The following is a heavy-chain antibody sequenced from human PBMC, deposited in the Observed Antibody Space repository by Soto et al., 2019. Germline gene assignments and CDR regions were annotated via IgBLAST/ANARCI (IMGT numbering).Heavy chain of an antibody. V-gene: IGHV3-30*18. D-gene: IGHD2-15*01. J-gene: IGHJ4*02. CDR2: ISYDGSNK. Sequence: QVQLVESGGGVVQPGRSLRLSCAASGFTFSSYGMHGVRQPPGKGLGGGAVISYDGSNKYYADSVKGRFTISRDNSKNTLYLQMNSLRAEDTAVYYCAKEKDIVVVVAATEAIDYWGQGTLVTVSS. CDR1: GFTFSSYG. CDR3: AKEKDIVVVVAATEAIDY.